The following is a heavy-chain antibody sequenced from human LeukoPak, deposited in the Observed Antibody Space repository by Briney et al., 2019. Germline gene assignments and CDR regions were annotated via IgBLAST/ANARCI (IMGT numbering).Heavy chain of an antibody. V-gene: IGHV3-23*01. D-gene: IGHD2-2*01. CDR3: AKGSTSWYYYMDV. CDR2: ISGSGGST. CDR1: GFTFSSYA. Sequence: GGSLRLSCAASGFTFSSYAMSWVRQAPGKGLEWVSAISGSGGSTYHADSVKGRFTISIDNSKNTLYLQMNSLRAEDTAVYYCAKGSTSWYYYMDVWGKGTTVTVSS. J-gene: IGHJ6*03.